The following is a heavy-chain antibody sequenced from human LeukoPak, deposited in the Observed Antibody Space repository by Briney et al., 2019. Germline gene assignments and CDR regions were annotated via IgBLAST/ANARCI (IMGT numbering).Heavy chain of an antibody. V-gene: IGHV3-23*01. D-gene: IGHD2-2*02. J-gene: IGHJ5*02. CDR2: ISGSGGST. Sequence: GGSLRLSCAASGLTFSSYAMSWVRQAPGKGLEWASAISGSGGSTYYADSVKGRFTISRDNSKNTLYLQMNSLGAEDTAVYYCAKAVVPAAIKSWFDPWGQGTLVTVSS. CDR1: GLTFSSYA. CDR3: AKAVVPAAIKSWFDP.